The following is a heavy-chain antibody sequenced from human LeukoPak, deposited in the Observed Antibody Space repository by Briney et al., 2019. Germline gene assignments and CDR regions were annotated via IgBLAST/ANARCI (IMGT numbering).Heavy chain of an antibody. CDR2: INYGGGT. J-gene: IGHJ5*02. CDR1: GASISNSAYH. V-gene: IGHV4-39*02. CDR3: ARDGQIVVVVAARNKYRNKNWFDP. D-gene: IGHD2-15*01. Sequence: SETLSLTCTVSGASISNSAYHWGWIRQPPGKGLEWIGSINYGGGTHYNPSLKSRVTISADKSKNQSSLKLSSVTAADTAVYYCARDGQIVVVVAARNKYRNKNWFDPWGQGTLVTVSS.